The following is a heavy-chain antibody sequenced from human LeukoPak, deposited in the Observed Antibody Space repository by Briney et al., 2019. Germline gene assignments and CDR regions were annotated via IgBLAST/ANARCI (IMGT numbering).Heavy chain of an antibody. J-gene: IGHJ6*03. CDR2: IYYSGST. Sequence: PLETLSLTCTVSGGSISSSSYYWGWIRQPPGKGLEWIGSIYYSGSTYYNPSLKSRVTISVDTSKNQFSLKLSSVTAADTAVYYCARVRYFDWPRPNYYMDVWGKGTTVTVSS. V-gene: IGHV4-39*07. D-gene: IGHD3-9*01. CDR1: GGSISSSSYY. CDR3: ARVRYFDWPRPNYYMDV.